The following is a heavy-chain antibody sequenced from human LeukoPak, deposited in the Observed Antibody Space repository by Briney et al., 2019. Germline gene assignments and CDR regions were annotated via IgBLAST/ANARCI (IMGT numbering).Heavy chain of an antibody. CDR2: IYYRGRT. D-gene: IGHD3-22*01. J-gene: IGHJ4*02. CDR1: GGSISSYY. CDR3: ARDGDSSGLYYYIDY. V-gene: IGHV4-59*01. Sequence: SETLSLTCTVSGGSISSYYWSWIRQPPGKGLEWIGYIYYRGRTKYNPSIKTRVTTSAHPPKRQFFLKLSSVTAADTAVYFCARDGDSSGLYYYIDYSGQRDPGTVSS.